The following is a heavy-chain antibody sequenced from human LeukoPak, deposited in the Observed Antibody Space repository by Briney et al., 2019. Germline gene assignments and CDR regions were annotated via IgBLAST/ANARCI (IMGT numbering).Heavy chain of an antibody. CDR1: GFTFTSYA. V-gene: IGHV3-23*01. CDR3: AKSLVARGVDTAMVRGFY. D-gene: IGHD5-18*01. CDR2: ISGSGYST. J-gene: IGHJ4*02. Sequence: PGGSLRLSCAASGFTFTSYAMSWVRQAPGKGLEWVSVISGSGYSTYYADSVKGRFTISRDNSKNTLYLQMNSLRAEDTAVYYCAKSLVARGVDTAMVRGFYWGQGTLVTVSS.